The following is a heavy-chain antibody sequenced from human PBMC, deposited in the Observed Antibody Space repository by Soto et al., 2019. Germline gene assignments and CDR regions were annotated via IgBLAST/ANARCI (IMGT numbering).Heavy chain of an antibody. V-gene: IGHV5-51*01. CDR2: IYPGDSDT. Sequence: PGESLKISCQGSGYSFTKYWIGWVRQMPGKGLEWMGIIYPGDSDTRYSPSFQGQVTISADKSISTAYLQWSSLKASDTAMYYCATTTVVTDYYYYGMAVWGQGTTVTVSS. D-gene: IGHD4-17*01. CDR1: GYSFTKYW. CDR3: ATTTVVTDYYYYGMAV. J-gene: IGHJ6*02.